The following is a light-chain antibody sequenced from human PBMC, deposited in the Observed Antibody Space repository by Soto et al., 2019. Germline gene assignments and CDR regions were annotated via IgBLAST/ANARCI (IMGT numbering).Light chain of an antibody. V-gene: IGKV3-11*01. CDR3: QQYINWPRT. CDR2: EAS. J-gene: IGKJ1*01. Sequence: EIVLTQSPATLSLSPGERATLSCRASQNVRNYLAWYQHKPGQAPRLLIYEASNRATGIPARFSGSGSGTDFTLTISSLEPEDFAVYYCQQYINWPRTFGQGTKVDIK. CDR1: QNVRNY.